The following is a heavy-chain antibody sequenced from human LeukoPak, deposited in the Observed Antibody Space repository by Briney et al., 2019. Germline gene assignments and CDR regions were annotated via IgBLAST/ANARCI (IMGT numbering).Heavy chain of an antibody. J-gene: IGHJ4*02. CDR1: GFTFSSYG. V-gene: IGHV3-7*04. CDR3: ARVKADYNILTGYGSRGLDY. Sequence: GGSLRLSCAASGFTFSSYGMSWVRQAPGKGLEWVANINQDGSEKYYVDSVKGRFTISRDNAKNSLYLQMNSLRAEDTAVYYCARVKADYNILTGYGSRGLDYWGQGTLVTVSS. D-gene: IGHD3-9*01. CDR2: INQDGSEK.